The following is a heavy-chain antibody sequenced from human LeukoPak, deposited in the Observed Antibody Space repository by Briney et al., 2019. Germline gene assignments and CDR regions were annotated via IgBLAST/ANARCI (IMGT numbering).Heavy chain of an antibody. CDR3: AKITYYDILTGYLVAPYFDY. CDR1: GFTFSSYA. D-gene: IGHD3-9*01. V-gene: IGHV3-23*01. Sequence: GGSLRLSCAASGFTFSSYAMSWVRQAPGKGRELVSPISGSGGSTYYADSVKGRFTISRDNSKNTLYLQMNSLSAEDTAVYYCAKITYYDILTGYLVAPYFDYWGQGTLVTVSS. CDR2: ISGSGGST. J-gene: IGHJ4*02.